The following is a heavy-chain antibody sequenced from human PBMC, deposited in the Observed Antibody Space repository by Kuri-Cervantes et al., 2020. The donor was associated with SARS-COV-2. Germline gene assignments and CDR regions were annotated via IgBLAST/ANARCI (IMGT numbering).Heavy chain of an antibody. CDR2: ISYDGSNK. CDR3: ARGWGLIYFDY. Sequence: GGSLRLSCGASGFTFKTYTMHWVRQAPGKGLEWVAVISYDGSNKYYADSVKGRFTISRDNSKNTLYLQMNSLRAEDTAVYYCARGWGLIYFDYWGQGTLVTVSS. D-gene: IGHD7-27*01. CDR1: GFTFKTYT. V-gene: IGHV3-30-3*01. J-gene: IGHJ4*02.